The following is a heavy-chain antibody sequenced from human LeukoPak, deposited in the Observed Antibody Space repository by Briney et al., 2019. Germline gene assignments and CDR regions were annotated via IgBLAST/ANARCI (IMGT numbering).Heavy chain of an antibody. CDR1: GGSISSYY. CDR2: IYYSGST. CDR3: ARAPLIAVAGRGWFDP. V-gene: IGHV4-59*01. J-gene: IGHJ5*02. Sequence: SETLSLTCTVSGGSISSYYWSWIRQPPGKGLEWIGCIYYSGSTNYNPSLKSRVTISVDTSKNQFSLKLSSVTAADTAVYYCARAPLIAVAGRGWFDPWGQGTLVTVSS. D-gene: IGHD6-19*01.